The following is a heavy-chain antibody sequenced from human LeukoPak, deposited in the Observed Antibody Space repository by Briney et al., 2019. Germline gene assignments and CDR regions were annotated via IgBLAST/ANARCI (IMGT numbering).Heavy chain of an antibody. V-gene: IGHV4-34*01. D-gene: IGHD3-10*01. J-gene: IGHJ5*01. CDR2: INHSGST. CDR3: ARAYGSGSYHSNWFES. CDR1: GGSFSGYY. Sequence: SETLSLTCAVYGGSFSGYYWTWIRQPPGKGLEWIGEINHSGSTNYNPSLKSRVTMSIDTSMNQFSLRLNSVTAADTAVYYCARAYGSGSYHSNWFESWGQGTLVIVSS.